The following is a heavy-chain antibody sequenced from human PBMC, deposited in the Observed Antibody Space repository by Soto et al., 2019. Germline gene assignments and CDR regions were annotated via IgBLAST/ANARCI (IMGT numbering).Heavy chain of an antibody. D-gene: IGHD6-13*01. Sequence: ASVKVSCKASGYTFTGYYMHWVRQAPGQGLEWMGWINPNSGGTNYAQKFQGWVTMTRDTSISTAYMELSRLRSDDTAVYYCARDVGPIAAAADGGGYYYYGMDVWGQGTTVTVSS. CDR2: INPNSGGT. J-gene: IGHJ6*02. CDR3: ARDVGPIAAAADGGGYYYYGMDV. CDR1: GYTFTGYY. V-gene: IGHV1-2*04.